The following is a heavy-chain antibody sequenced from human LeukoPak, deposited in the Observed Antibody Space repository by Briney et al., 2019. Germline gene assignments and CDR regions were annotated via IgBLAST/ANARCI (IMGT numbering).Heavy chain of an antibody. CDR3: ARAYYYDSSGYYPFVAFDT. Sequence: ASVKVSCKASGYTFTSYGISWVRQAPGQGLEWMGWISAYNGNTNYAQKLQGRVTMTTDTSTSTAYMELRSLRSDDTAVYYCARAYYYDSSGYYPFVAFDTWGQGTMVTVSS. J-gene: IGHJ3*02. D-gene: IGHD3-22*01. CDR2: ISAYNGNT. CDR1: GYTFTSYG. V-gene: IGHV1-18*01.